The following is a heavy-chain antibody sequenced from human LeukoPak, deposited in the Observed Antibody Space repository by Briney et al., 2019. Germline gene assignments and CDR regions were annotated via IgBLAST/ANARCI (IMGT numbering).Heavy chain of an antibody. D-gene: IGHD3-10*01. CDR1: GFTFSSYA. CDR3: ASDGRTYGSGSYRYPLDY. Sequence: GRSLRLSCAASGFTFSSYAMHWVRQAPGKGLEWVAVISYDGSNKYYADSVKGRFTISRDNSKNTLYLQMNSPRAEDTAVYYCASDGRTYGSGSYRYPLDYWGQGTLVTVSS. V-gene: IGHV3-30-3*01. J-gene: IGHJ4*02. CDR2: ISYDGSNK.